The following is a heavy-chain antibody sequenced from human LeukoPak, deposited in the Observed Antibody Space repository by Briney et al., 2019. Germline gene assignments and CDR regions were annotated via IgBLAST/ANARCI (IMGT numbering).Heavy chain of an antibody. D-gene: IGHD4-17*01. CDR1: GSTFSNYG. J-gene: IGHJ6*02. CDR3: ARGATVTTFVSSQRDYYYYHGMDV. Sequence: GGSLRLSCAASGSTFSNYGMHWVRQAPGKGLEWVAVIWYDGSNKYYADSVKGRFTISRDNSKNTLYLQMNSLRAEDTAVYYCARGATVTTFVSSQRDYYYYHGMDVWGQGTTVTASS. CDR2: IWYDGSNK. V-gene: IGHV3-33*01.